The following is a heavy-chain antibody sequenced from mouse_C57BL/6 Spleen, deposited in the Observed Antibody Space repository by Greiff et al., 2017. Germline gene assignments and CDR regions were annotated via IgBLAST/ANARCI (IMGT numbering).Heavy chain of an antibody. CDR1: GYSITSGYY. CDR3: ARDYYYGSSYQFAY. D-gene: IGHD1-1*01. J-gene: IGHJ3*01. CDR2: ISYDGSN. Sequence: ESGPGLVKPSQSLSLTCSVTGYSITSGYYWNWIRQFPGNKLEWMGYISYDGSNNYNPSLKNRISITRDTSKNQFFLKLNSVTTEDTATYYCARDYYYGSSYQFAYWGQGTLVTVSA. V-gene: IGHV3-6*01.